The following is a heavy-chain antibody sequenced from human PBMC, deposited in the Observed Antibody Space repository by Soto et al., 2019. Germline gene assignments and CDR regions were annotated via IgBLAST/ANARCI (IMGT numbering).Heavy chain of an antibody. CDR3: ARDPGYYYDSSGYYSPNWFDP. J-gene: IGHJ5*02. V-gene: IGHV1-69*13. CDR1: GDTFSSYA. CDR2: IIPIFGTA. Sequence: SVKVSYKASGDTFSSYAISWVRQAPGQGLEWMGGIIPIFGTANYAQKFQGRVTITADESTSTAYMELSSLRSEDTAVYYCARDPGYYYDSSGYYSPNWFDPWGQGTLVTVSS. D-gene: IGHD3-22*01.